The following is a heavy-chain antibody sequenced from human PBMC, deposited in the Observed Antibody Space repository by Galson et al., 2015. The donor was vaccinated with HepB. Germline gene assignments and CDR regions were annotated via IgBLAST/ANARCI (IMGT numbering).Heavy chain of an antibody. Sequence: SLRLSCAASGFTFRNYAMSWVRQVPGKGPEWVVVISGGGGSTDYADSVKGRFTISRDNSKNMLSLQMNNLRAEDTAVYYCVKNALAAAGYLDYWGEGTLVTVSS. CDR3: VKNALAAAGYLDY. D-gene: IGHD6-13*01. V-gene: IGHV3-23*01. CDR1: GFTFRNYA. CDR2: ISGGGGST. J-gene: IGHJ4*02.